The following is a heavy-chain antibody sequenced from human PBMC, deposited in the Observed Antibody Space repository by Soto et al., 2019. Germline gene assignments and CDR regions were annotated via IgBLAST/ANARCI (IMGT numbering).Heavy chain of an antibody. D-gene: IGHD5-12*01. CDR1: GFTFSSYS. Sequence: PVGSLRLSCAASGFTFSSYSMNWVRQAPGKGLEWVSSISSSSSYIYYADSVKGRFTISRDNAKNSLYLQMNSLRAEDTAVYYCARVGEMATNYFFDYWGQGTLVTVSS. CDR2: ISSSSSYI. CDR3: ARVGEMATNYFFDY. J-gene: IGHJ4*02. V-gene: IGHV3-21*01.